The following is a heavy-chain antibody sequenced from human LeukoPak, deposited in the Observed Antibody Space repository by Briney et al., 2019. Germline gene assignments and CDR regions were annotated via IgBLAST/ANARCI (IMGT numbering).Heavy chain of an antibody. CDR3: ANHEDSSSWYEYNVY. Sequence: GGSLRLSCAASGFTFSSYAMSWVRQAPGKGLEWVSAISGSGGSTYYADSVKGRFTISRDNSKNTLYLQMNSLRAEDTAVYYCANHEDSSSWYEYNVYWGQGTLVTVSS. CDR1: GFTFSSYA. J-gene: IGHJ4*02. CDR2: ISGSGGST. D-gene: IGHD6-13*01. V-gene: IGHV3-23*01.